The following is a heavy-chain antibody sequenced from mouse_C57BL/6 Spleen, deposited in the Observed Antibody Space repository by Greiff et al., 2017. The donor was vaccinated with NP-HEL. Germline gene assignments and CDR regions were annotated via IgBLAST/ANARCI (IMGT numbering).Heavy chain of an antibody. CDR2: IRNKANNHAT. CDR3: TRGVYYGSSYWYFDV. CDR1: GFTFSDAW. V-gene: IGHV6-6*01. Sequence: EVKVEESGGGLVQPGGSMKLSCAASGFTFSDAWMDWVRQSPEKGLEWVAEIRNKANNHATYYAESVKGRFTISRDDSKSSVYLQMNSLRAEDTGIYYCTRGVYYGSSYWYFDVWGTGTTVTVSS. J-gene: IGHJ1*03. D-gene: IGHD1-1*01.